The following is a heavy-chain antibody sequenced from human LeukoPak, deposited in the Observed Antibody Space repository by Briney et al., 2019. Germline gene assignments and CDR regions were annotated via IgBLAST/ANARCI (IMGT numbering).Heavy chain of an antibody. CDR2: IRYDGSNK. CDR3: AKDPSFRPGYFDY. CDR1: GFTFSSYG. J-gene: IGHJ4*02. V-gene: IGHV3-30*02. Sequence: GGSMRLSCAASGFTFSSYGMHWVRQAPGKGLEWVAFIRYDGSNKYYADSVKGRFTISRDNSKNTLYLQMNSLRAEDTAVYYCAKDPSFRPGYFDYWGQGTLVTVSS.